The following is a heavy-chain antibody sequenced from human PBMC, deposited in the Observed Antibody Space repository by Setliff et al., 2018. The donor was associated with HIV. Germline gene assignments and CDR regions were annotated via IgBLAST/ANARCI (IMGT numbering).Heavy chain of an antibody. D-gene: IGHD3-10*01. V-gene: IGHV4-4*08. J-gene: IGHJ5*02. Sequence: SETLSLTCTVSGASISSDYWSWIRQPPGKGLEWIGYIFHSGSTNYNPSLKSRVTISVDTSKNQFSLKLSSVTAADTAVYYCATYADRESNRFDPWGQGILVTVSS. CDR3: ATYADRESNRFDP. CDR1: GASISSDY. CDR2: IFHSGST.